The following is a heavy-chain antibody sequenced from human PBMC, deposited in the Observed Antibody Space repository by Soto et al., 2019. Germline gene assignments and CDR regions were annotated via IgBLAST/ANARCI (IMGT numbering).Heavy chain of an antibody. J-gene: IGHJ6*04. Sequence: EVLLLESGGGLVQPGGSLRLSCEASGFSFSSFAMNWVRQAPGKGLEWVSAIGDSGASTYYADSVKGRLTISRDNSRNTLYLQLNSLRAEDTAVYYCAKGVELDVWGNGTTVTVSS. V-gene: IGHV3-23*01. D-gene: IGHD1-26*01. CDR3: AKGVELDV. CDR2: IGDSGAST. CDR1: GFSFSSFA.